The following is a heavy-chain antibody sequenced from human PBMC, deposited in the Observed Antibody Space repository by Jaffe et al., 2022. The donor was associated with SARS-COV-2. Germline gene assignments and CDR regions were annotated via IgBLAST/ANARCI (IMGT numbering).Heavy chain of an antibody. J-gene: IGHJ4*02. D-gene: IGHD2-21*02. Sequence: QLQLQESGPGLVKPSETLSLTCTVSGGSISSSSYYWGWIRQPPGKGLEWIGSIYYSGSTYYNPSLKSRVTISVDTSKNQFSLKLSSVTAADTAVYYCARLAYCGGDCYSPTFDYWGQGTLVTVSS. V-gene: IGHV4-39*01. CDR2: IYYSGST. CDR3: ARLAYCGGDCYSPTFDY. CDR1: GGSISSSSYY.